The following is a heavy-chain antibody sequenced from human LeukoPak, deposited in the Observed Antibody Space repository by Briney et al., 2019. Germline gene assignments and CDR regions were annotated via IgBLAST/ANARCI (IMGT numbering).Heavy chain of an antibody. CDR3: ARAIPLSDDFWSGSTLDP. J-gene: IGHJ5*02. CDR1: GGSISSGSYY. D-gene: IGHD3-3*01. CDR2: IYTSGST. V-gene: IGHV4-61*02. Sequence: PSQTLSLTCTVSGGSISSGSYYWSWIRQPAGKGLEWIGRIYTSGSTNYNPSLKSRVTISVDTSKNQFSLKLSSVTAADTAVYYCARAIPLSDDFWSGSTLDPWGQGTLVTVSS.